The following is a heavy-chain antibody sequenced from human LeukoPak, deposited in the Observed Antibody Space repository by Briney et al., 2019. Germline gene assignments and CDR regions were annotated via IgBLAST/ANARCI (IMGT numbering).Heavy chain of an antibody. V-gene: IGHV3-53*01. J-gene: IGHJ6*04. CDR1: GFAASSNY. Sequence: GGSLGLSRAASGFAASSNYISWVRQPPGKGLEWVSVMHSDGSTYYADSVKGRFTISRDNLKNTLSLQMDSLRGEDTAVYYCAREQVLRVSYRTYYYGMDVWGKGTTVTVSS. CDR3: AREQVLRVSYRTYYYGMDV. D-gene: IGHD3-16*01. CDR2: MHSDGST.